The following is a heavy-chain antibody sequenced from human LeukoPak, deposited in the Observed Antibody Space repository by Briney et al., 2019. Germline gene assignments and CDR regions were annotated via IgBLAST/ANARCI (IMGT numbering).Heavy chain of an antibody. Sequence: GGSLRLSCAVSGFTFSNDWMHWVRHAPGKGLVWVSRINSDGSSTNYADSVEGRFTISRDSAKNTLYLQMNSLRAEDTAVYYCAAGGYHLPNWGQGTLVTVSS. CDR1: GFTFSNDW. V-gene: IGHV3-74*01. CDR3: AAGGYHLPN. CDR2: INSDGSST. J-gene: IGHJ4*02. D-gene: IGHD2-2*01.